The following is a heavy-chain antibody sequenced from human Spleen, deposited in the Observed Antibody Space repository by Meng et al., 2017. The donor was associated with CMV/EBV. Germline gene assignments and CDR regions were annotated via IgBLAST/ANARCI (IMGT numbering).Heavy chain of an antibody. D-gene: IGHD5-24*01. CDR2: IYHNGSL. Sequence: SETLSLTCSVSNYSISSGHYWAWIRQPPGKGLEWLGNIYHNGSLYYKPSLKSRITISVDTSKNQFSLKLTSVTAADTAVYYCAREGMATIDAFDIWGQGTMVTVSS. CDR3: AREGMATIDAFDI. CDR1: NYSISSGHY. J-gene: IGHJ3*02. V-gene: IGHV4-38-2*02.